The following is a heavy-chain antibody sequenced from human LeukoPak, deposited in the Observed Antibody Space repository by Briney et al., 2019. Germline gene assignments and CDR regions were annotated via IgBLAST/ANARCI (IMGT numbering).Heavy chain of an antibody. CDR2: IYYSGST. D-gene: IGHD4-11*01. V-gene: IGHV4-39*01. Sequence: SETLSLTCTVSGGSISSSSYYWGWIRQPPGKGLEWIGSIYYSGSTYYNPSLKSRVTISVDTSKNQFSLKLSSVTAADTAVYYCAGLPRITVTTGAAYWGQGTLVTVSS. J-gene: IGHJ4*02. CDR3: AGLPRITVTTGAAY. CDR1: GGSISSSSYY.